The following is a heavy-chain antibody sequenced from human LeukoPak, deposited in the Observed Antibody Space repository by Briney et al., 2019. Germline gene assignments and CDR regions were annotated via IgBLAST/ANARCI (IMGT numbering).Heavy chain of an antibody. Sequence: GASVKVSCKASGGTFSSYAISLVRQAPGQGLEWMGGIIPIFGTANYAQKFQGRVTITADESTSKAYMELSSLRSEDTAVYYCARCSRGIAARPDWFDPWGQGTLVTVSS. V-gene: IGHV1-69*13. D-gene: IGHD6-6*01. CDR2: IIPIFGTA. CDR3: ARCSRGIAARPDWFDP. CDR1: GGTFSSYA. J-gene: IGHJ5*02.